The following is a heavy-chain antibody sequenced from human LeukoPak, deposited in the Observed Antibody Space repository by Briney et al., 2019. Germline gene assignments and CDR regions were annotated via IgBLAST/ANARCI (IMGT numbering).Heavy chain of an antibody. V-gene: IGHV3-48*03. Sequence: GGSLRLSCAASGFTFSSYEMNWVRQAPGKGLEWVSYISSSGSTIYYADSVKGRFTISRDNAKNSLYLQMNSLRAEDTAVYYCARDHPRDFRSGYYPVGMDVWGQGTTVTVSS. J-gene: IGHJ6*02. D-gene: IGHD3-3*01. CDR1: GFTFSSYE. CDR3: ARDHPRDFRSGYYPVGMDV. CDR2: ISSSGSTI.